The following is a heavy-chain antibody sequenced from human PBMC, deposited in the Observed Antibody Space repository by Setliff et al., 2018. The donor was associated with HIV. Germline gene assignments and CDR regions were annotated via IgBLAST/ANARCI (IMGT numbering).Heavy chain of an antibody. CDR1: GGSINRGNYY. CDR2: IHITGNT. Sequence: PSETLSLTCSVSGGSINRGNYYWTWIRQSAGKGLEWIGHIHITGNTDYNPSLKSRVTISLDTARNQFSLELTSVTATDTAVYYCAPGEGVASTYYHDWGQGTQVTVSS. V-gene: IGHV4-61*09. D-gene: IGHD3-3*01. J-gene: IGHJ4*01. CDR3: APGEGVASTYYHD.